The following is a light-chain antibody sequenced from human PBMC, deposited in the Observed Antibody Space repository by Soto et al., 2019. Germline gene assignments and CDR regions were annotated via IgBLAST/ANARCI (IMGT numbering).Light chain of an antibody. J-gene: IGLJ2*01. Sequence: QAVVTQPPSVSGAPGQRVTISCTGSSSNIGAGYDVHWYQQLPGTAPKLLIYGNSNRPSGVPDRFSGSKSGTSASLAITGLQAEDEADYYCQSYDSSLSGHVVFGGGTKVTVL. CDR1: SSNIGAGYD. CDR2: GNS. V-gene: IGLV1-40*01. CDR3: QSYDSSLSGHVV.